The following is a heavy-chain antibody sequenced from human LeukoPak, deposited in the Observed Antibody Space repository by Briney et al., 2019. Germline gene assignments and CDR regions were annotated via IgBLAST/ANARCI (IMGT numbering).Heavy chain of an antibody. Sequence: SETLSLTCTVSGGSISSSSYYWGWIRQPPGKGLEWIGYIYYSGSTNYNPSLKSRVTISVDTSKNQFSLKLSSVTAADTAVYYCAMGGSNYYGSGSDDAFDIWGQGTMVTVSS. D-gene: IGHD3-10*01. CDR1: GGSISSSSYY. J-gene: IGHJ3*02. CDR3: AMGGSNYYGSGSDDAFDI. CDR2: IYYSGST. V-gene: IGHV4-61*05.